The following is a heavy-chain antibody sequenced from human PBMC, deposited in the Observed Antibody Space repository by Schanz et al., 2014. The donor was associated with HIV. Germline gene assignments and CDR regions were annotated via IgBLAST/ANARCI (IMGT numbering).Heavy chain of an antibody. CDR1: GFTFSSFA. CDR2: ISGSGGST. J-gene: IGHJ4*02. D-gene: IGHD5-18*01. Sequence: EVQLLESGGGSVQRGGSLRLSCAASGFTFSSFAMSWVRRAPGKGLEWVSYISGSGGSTNYADSVKGRFTISRDNTKTSLYLQMSSLRAEDTAVYYCAREGATGYITYWGQGTLVTVSS. V-gene: IGHV3-23*01. CDR3: AREGATGYITY.